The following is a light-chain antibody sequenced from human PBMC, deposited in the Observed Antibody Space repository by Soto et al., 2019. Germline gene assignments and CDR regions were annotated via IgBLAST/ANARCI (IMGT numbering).Light chain of an antibody. CDR2: LNSDGSH. J-gene: IGLJ2*01. CDR1: SGHSSYA. CDR3: QTWGSGIRVV. Sequence: QSVLTQSPSASASLGASVKLTCTLSSGHSSYAIAWHQQQPEKGPRYLMKLNSDGSHSKGDGIPDRFSGSSSGAERYLNISSLQSEDEADYYCQTWGSGIRVVFGGGTKVTVL. V-gene: IGLV4-69*01.